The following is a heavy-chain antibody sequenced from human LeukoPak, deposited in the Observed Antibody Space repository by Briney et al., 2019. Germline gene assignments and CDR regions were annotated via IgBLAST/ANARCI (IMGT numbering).Heavy chain of an antibody. CDR3: AREGSSRPFDY. CDR1: GDSVSSYY. D-gene: IGHD1-26*01. J-gene: IGHJ4*02. CDR2: IYSSGTT. Sequence: SETLSLTCTVSGDSVSSYYWTWIRQPAGKGLEWIGRIYSSGTTHYNPSLKSRVTMSVDASKNQFTLKLSSVTAADTAVYYCAREGSSRPFDYWGQGTLVTVSS. V-gene: IGHV4-4*07.